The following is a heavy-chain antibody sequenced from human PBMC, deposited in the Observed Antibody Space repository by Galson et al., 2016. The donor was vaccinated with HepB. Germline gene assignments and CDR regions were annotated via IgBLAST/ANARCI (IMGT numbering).Heavy chain of an antibody. CDR3: AKDKRGHSSAWYWYFDY. CDR2: MSDSDDI. CDR1: GFTFSGYA. J-gene: IGHJ4*02. D-gene: IGHD6-13*01. V-gene: IGHV3-23*01. Sequence: SLRLSCAASGFTFSGYAMPWVRQAPGKGLEWVSGMSDSDDIYYAPTVKGRFTISRDNSKNTVYLQLTSLRAEDTAVYYCAKDKRGHSSAWYWYFDYWGPGTLVSVSS.